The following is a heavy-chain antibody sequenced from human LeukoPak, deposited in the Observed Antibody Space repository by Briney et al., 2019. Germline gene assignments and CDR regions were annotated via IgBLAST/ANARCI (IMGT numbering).Heavy chain of an antibody. Sequence: SETLSLTCTVSGGSISSGDYYWSWIRQPPGKGLEWIGYIYYSGSTYYNPSLKSRVTISVDTSKNQFSLKLSSVTAADTAVYYCARDIVVVPAASPIHCFDPWGQGTLVTVSS. V-gene: IGHV4-30-4*01. J-gene: IGHJ5*02. CDR3: ARDIVVVPAASPIHCFDP. CDR1: GGSISSGDYY. CDR2: IYYSGST. D-gene: IGHD2-2*01.